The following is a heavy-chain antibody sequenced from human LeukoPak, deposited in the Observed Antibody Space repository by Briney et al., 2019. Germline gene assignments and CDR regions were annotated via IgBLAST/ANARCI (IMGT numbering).Heavy chain of an antibody. CDR1: RGSISSSSYY. CDR2: IFYSGTT. CDR3: ARFRYYYDSSGYYPRPYATLGYYFDY. D-gene: IGHD3-22*01. V-gene: IGHV4-39*07. J-gene: IGHJ4*02. Sequence: SETLSLTCTVSRGSISSSSYYWGWIRQPPGKGLEWIGSIFYSGTTYYNPSLKSRVTISVDTSKNQFSLKLSSVTAADTAVYYCARFRYYYDSSGYYPRPYATLGYYFDYWGQGTLVTVSS.